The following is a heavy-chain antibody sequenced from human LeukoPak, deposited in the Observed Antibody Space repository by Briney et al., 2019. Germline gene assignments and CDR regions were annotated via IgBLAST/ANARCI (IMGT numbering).Heavy chain of an antibody. Sequence: GGSLRLSCAASGFTFSRYWMHWVRHVPGKGLVWVSRINSDGSTTTYADSVTGRFTVSRDNAKNTQYLQMNSLRVEDTAVYYCAKTYYDFWSGYSYYYYMDVWGKGTTVTVSS. CDR1: GFTFSRYW. D-gene: IGHD3-3*01. J-gene: IGHJ6*03. V-gene: IGHV3-74*01. CDR3: AKTYYDFWSGYSYYYYMDV. CDR2: INSDGSTT.